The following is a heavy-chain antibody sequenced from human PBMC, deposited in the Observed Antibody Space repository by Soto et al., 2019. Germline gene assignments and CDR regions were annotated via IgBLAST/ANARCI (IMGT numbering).Heavy chain of an antibody. CDR3: GRGSPGSAWYPPFDY. CDR1: GYTLTNYG. V-gene: IGHV1-18*01. CDR2: ITAYKGVT. J-gene: IGHJ4*02. D-gene: IGHD6-13*01. Sequence: QVQLVQSGAEVKTPGASVKVSCKASGYTLTNYGISWVRQAPGQGLEWMGWITAYKGVTNYAQKFQGRVTMTTDTSTSTAYRELRSLKSDDTALYYCGRGSPGSAWYPPFDYWGQGTLVTVSS.